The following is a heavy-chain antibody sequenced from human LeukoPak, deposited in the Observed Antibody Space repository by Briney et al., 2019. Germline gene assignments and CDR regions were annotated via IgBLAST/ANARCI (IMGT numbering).Heavy chain of an antibody. Sequence: SETLSLTCTVSGGSISSSSYYWGWIRQPPGKGLEWIGSIYYSGSTYYNPSLKSRVTISVDTSKNQFSLKLSSVTAADTAVYYCARLGANYDILTGYYLYYFDYWGQGTLVTVSS. D-gene: IGHD3-9*01. CDR2: IYYSGST. CDR3: ARLGANYDILTGYYLYYFDY. J-gene: IGHJ4*02. CDR1: GGSISSSSYY. V-gene: IGHV4-39*01.